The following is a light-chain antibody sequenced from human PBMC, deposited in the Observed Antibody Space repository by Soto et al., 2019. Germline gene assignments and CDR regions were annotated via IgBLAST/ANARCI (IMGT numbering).Light chain of an antibody. CDR3: QQYGSSPWT. CDR1: QTIRSNY. Sequence: ETVLTQSPGTLSLSPGERATLSCRASQTIRSNYLAWYRQTPGQAPRLLIYGPSNRATGIADRFSGSGSGTDFTLIISRLEPEDFALYYCQQYGSSPWTFGQGTKVEIK. J-gene: IGKJ1*01. CDR2: GPS. V-gene: IGKV3-20*01.